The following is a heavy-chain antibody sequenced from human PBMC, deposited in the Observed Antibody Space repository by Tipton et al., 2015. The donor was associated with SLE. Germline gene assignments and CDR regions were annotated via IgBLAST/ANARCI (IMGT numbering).Heavy chain of an antibody. V-gene: IGHV3-7*01. CDR2: IKQDGSEK. J-gene: IGHJ3*02. CDR3: ARDSTGDDAFDI. D-gene: IGHD7-27*01. Sequence: GSLRLSCAASGFTFSSYWMHWVRQAPGKGLEWVANIKQDGSEKYYVDSVKGRFTISRDNAKNSLYLQMNSLRAEDTAVYYCARDSTGDDAFDIWGQGTMVTVSS. CDR1: GFTFSSYW.